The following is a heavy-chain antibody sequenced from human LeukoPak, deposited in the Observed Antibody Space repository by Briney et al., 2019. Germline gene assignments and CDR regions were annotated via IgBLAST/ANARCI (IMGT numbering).Heavy chain of an antibody. D-gene: IGHD2-15*01. Sequence: PGRSLRLSCAASGFTFSSFIMNWVRQAPGKGLEWVSSISGGSNYIYYADSVKGRFTISRDNAKNSLYLQMNSLRAEDTALYYCARDSVAATSAFDIWGQGTMVTVSS. J-gene: IGHJ3*02. CDR2: ISGGSNYI. CDR3: ARDSVAATSAFDI. CDR1: GFTFSSFI. V-gene: IGHV3-21*01.